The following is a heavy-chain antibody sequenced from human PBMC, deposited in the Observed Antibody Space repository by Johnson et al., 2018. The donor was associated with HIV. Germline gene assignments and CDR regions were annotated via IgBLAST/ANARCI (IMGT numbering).Heavy chain of an antibody. V-gene: IGHV3-30*02. CDR3: ARDGGYGGYDAFDI. Sequence: QVQLVESGGGVVQPGGSLRLSCAASGFIFSTYGMHWVRQAPGKGLEWVAFIRYDGSNKYYVDSVKGRFTISRDNSKNTLYLQMNSLRAEDTAVYYCARDGGYGGYDAFDIWGQGTMVTVSS. J-gene: IGHJ3*02. D-gene: IGHD4-23*01. CDR1: GFIFSTYG. CDR2: IRYDGSNK.